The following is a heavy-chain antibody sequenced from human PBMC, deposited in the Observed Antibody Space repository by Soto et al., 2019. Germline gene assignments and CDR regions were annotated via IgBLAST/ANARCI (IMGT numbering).Heavy chain of an antibody. Sequence: EVQLVDSGGGLVQPGGSLRLSCAASGFTFSHHWMNWVRQAPGKGLEWVANIKEDGSEKFYVDSVKGRFTISRDNGKNSRDLQMNSLTADDTAVYYCARGSSGYGLMWFGEFLSSFALWGQGTLVTVSS. CDR3: ARGSSGYGLMWFGEFLSSFAL. V-gene: IGHV3-7*01. CDR2: IKEDGSEK. D-gene: IGHD3-10*01. J-gene: IGHJ4*02. CDR1: GFTFSHHW.